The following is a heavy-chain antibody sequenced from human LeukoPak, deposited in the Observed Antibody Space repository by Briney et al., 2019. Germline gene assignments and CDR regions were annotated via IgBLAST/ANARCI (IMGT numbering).Heavy chain of an antibody. D-gene: IGHD3-10*01. V-gene: IGHV1-69*05. CDR2: IIPIFGTA. J-gene: IGHJ6*03. Sequence: SVKVSCKASGGTFSSYAISWVRQAPGQGLEWMGGIIPIFGTANYAQKFQGRVTITTDESTSTAYMELSSLRSEDTAVYYCARVPRRLWFGDLGPQRTTDPMDAWGKGTTVTVSS. CDR3: ARVPRRLWFGDLGPQRTTDPMDA. CDR1: GGTFSSYA.